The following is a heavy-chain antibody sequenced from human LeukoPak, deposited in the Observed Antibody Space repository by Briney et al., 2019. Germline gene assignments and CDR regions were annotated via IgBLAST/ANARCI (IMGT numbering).Heavy chain of an antibody. V-gene: IGHV1-46*01. Sequence: ASVNVSCKASGYTFTSYYMHWVRQAPGQGLEWMGIINPSGGSTSYAQKFQGRVTMTRDTSTSTVYMELSSLRSEDTAVYYCATSHDYSSSWYSGRHYYGMDVWGQGTTVTVSS. CDR2: INPSGGST. CDR3: ATSHDYSSSWYSGRHYYGMDV. D-gene: IGHD6-13*01. CDR1: GYTFTSYY. J-gene: IGHJ6*02.